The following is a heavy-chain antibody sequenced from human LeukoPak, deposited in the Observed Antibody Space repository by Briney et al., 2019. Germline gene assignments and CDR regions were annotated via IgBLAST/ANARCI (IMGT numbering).Heavy chain of an antibody. D-gene: IGHD3-10*01. CDR2: IIPIFGTA. CDR1: GGTFSSYA. CDR3: ARDRPVRGVTVDY. V-gene: IGHV1-69*05. J-gene: IGHJ4*02. Sequence: SVKVSCKASGGTFSSYAISWVRQAPGQGLEWMGGIIPIFGTANYAQKLQGRVTMTTDTSTSTAYMELRSLRSDDTAVYYCARDRPVRGVTVDYWGQGTLVTVSS.